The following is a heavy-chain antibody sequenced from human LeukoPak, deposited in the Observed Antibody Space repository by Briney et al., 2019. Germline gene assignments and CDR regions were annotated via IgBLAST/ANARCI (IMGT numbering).Heavy chain of an antibody. CDR2: ISPDGPYT. CDR1: GFMFSDFY. J-gene: IGHJ1*01. D-gene: IGHD3-22*01. V-gene: IGHV3-11*05. Sequence: AGGSLRLSCAGSGFMFSDFYINWIRQSPGKGLEWLAYISPDGPYTTYADSVKGRFTISRDNSMNTLYLQMNSLRAEDTAVYFCAKGRDSSGRQYFQHWGQGTLVTVSS. CDR3: AKGRDSSGRQYFQH.